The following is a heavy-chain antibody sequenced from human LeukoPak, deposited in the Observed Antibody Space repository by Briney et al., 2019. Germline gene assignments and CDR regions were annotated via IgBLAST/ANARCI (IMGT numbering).Heavy chain of an antibody. CDR1: GGTFSSYA. CDR3: ARDLGHMVRGPGVDY. Sequence: SVKVSCKASGGTFSSYAISWVRQAPGQGLEWMGGIIPIFGTANYAQKFQGRVTITADESTSTAYMELSSLRSEDTAVYYCARDLGHMVRGPGVDYWGQGALVTVSS. J-gene: IGHJ4*02. V-gene: IGHV1-69*01. D-gene: IGHD3-10*01. CDR2: IIPIFGTA.